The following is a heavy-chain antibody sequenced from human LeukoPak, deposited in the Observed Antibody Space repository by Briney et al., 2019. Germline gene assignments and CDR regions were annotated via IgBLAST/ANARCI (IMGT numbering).Heavy chain of an antibody. CDR2: ISGSGGST. Sequence: GGSLRLSCAASGSTFSSYAMSWVRQAPGKGLEWVSAISGSGGSTYYADSVKGRLTISRDNSKNTLYLQMNSLRAEDTAVYYCAKVTYYYDSSRYFQHWGQGTLVTVSS. V-gene: IGHV3-23*01. J-gene: IGHJ1*01. CDR1: GSTFSSYA. D-gene: IGHD3-22*01. CDR3: AKVTYYYDSSRYFQH.